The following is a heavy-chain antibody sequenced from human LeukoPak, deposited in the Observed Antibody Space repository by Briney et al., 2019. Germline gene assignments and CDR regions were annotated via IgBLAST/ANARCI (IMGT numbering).Heavy chain of an antibody. CDR3: AREYYYDSSGYTSYYFDY. D-gene: IGHD3-22*01. Sequence: SVKVSCKASGGTFSSYAISWVRQAPGQGLEWMGGIIPIFGTANYAQKFQGRVTITTDESTSTAYMEMSSMRYEDTAVYYCAREYYYDSSGYTSYYFDYWGQGTLVTVSS. V-gene: IGHV1-69*05. CDR2: IIPIFGTA. J-gene: IGHJ4*02. CDR1: GGTFSSYA.